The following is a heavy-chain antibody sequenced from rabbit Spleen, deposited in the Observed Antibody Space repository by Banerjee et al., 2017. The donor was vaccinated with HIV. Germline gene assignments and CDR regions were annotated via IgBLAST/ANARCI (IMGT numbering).Heavy chain of an antibody. CDR3: TRDGAGGSYFAL. Sequence: QQLVESGGGLVKPGASLTLTCKASGVSFSGSSYMCWVRQAPGKGLEWIASIYAGSSGNTYYASWAKGRFTISKTSSTTVTLQMTSLTAADTATYFCTRDGAGGSYFALWGPGTLVTVS. CDR2: IYAGSSGNT. V-gene: IGHV1S40*01. J-gene: IGHJ4*01. CDR1: GVSFSGSSY. D-gene: IGHD8-1*01.